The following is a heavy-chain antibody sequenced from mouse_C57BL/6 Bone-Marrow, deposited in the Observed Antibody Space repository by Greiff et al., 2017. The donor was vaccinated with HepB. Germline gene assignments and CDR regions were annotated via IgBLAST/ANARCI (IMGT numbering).Heavy chain of an antibody. CDR2: ISNGGGST. Sequence: DVELVESGGGLVQPGGSLKLSCAASGFTFSDYYMYWVRQTPEKRLEWVAYISNGGGSTYYPDTVKGRFTISRDNAKNTLYLQMSRLKSEDTAMYYCARRGSSGYFDYWGQGTTLTVSS. V-gene: IGHV5-12*01. D-gene: IGHD3-2*02. CDR3: ARRGSSGYFDY. CDR1: GFTFSDYY. J-gene: IGHJ2*01.